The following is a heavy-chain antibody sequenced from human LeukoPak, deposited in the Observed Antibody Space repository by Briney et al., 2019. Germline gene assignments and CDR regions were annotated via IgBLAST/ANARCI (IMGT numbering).Heavy chain of an antibody. Sequence: ASVKVSCKASGYTFTTYYMHWVRQAPGQGLEWMGIINPSGGSTSYAQKFQGRVTVTRDMSTSTVYMELSSLRSEDTAVYYGARGGGRSTEGGVWFYYYYMDVWGKGTTVTVSS. J-gene: IGHJ6*03. CDR2: INPSGGST. CDR3: ARGGGRSTEGGVWFYYYYMDV. CDR1: GYTFTTYY. V-gene: IGHV1-46*01. D-gene: IGHD3-16*01.